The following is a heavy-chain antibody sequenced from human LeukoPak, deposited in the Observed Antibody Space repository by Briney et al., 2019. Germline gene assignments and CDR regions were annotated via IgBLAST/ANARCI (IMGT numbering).Heavy chain of an antibody. D-gene: IGHD5-18*01. J-gene: IGHJ4*02. V-gene: IGHV3-30*18. Sequence: GGSLRLSCAASGFTFSSYGMHWVRQAPGKGLEWVAVISYDGSNKYYADSVKGRFTISRDNSRNTLYLQMNSLRAEDTAVYYCAKEVYSCLEYWGQGTLVTVSS. CDR1: GFTFSSYG. CDR2: ISYDGSNK. CDR3: AKEVYSCLEY.